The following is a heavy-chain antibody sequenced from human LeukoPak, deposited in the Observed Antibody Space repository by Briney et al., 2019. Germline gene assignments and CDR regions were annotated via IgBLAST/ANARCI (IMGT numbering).Heavy chain of an antibody. D-gene: IGHD5-18*01. CDR1: GFTFSSYA. V-gene: IGHV3-64D*06. J-gene: IGHJ3*02. CDR2: ISSNGGST. CDR3: VKNSYGYVDAFDI. Sequence: GGSLRLSCSASGFTFSSYAMHWVRQAPGKGLEYVSAISSNGGSTYYADSVKGRFTISRDNSKNTLYLQMSSLRAEDTAVYYCVKNSYGYVDAFDIWGQGTMVTVSS.